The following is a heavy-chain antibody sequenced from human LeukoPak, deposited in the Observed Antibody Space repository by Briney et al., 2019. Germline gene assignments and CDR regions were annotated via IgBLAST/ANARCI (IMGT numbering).Heavy chain of an antibody. Sequence: GGSLRLSCAASGFTFSSYGMHWVRQAPGKGLEWVAVISYDGSNIHNADSVKGRFTISRDNSKNTLYLQMNSLRAEDTAVYYCARGRRVDRYYGLDVWGQGTTVTVSS. D-gene: IGHD1-14*01. CDR2: ISYDGSNI. V-gene: IGHV3-30*03. CDR3: ARGRRVDRYYGLDV. CDR1: GFTFSSYG. J-gene: IGHJ6*02.